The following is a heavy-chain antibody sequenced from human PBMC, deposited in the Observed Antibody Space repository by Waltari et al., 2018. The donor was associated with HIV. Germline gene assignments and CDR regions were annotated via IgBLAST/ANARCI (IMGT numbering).Heavy chain of an antibody. V-gene: IGHV3-23*01. CDR3: ARGIRYLGP. CDR2: ISGSGGGR. CDR1: GFTFSNYA. Sequence: EVHLLESGGGLVQPGGSLRLACAASGFTFSNYAMNWVRQAPGKGLEWVSAISGSGGGRYYADSVKGRLTISRDNSKNTVFLQISNLVFDDTALYFCARGIRYLGPWGRGTSVTVSS. J-gene: IGHJ5*02. D-gene: IGHD3-9*01.